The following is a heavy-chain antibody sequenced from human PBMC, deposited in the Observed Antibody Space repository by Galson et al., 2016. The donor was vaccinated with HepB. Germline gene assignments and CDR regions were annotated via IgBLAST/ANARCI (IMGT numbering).Heavy chain of an antibody. CDR2: INPNGAGT. D-gene: IGHD2-15*01. Sequence: SVKVSCKASEYTFTRYYIHWVRQAPGQGLEWMGIINPNGAGTRYAQKFQGRVTMTRDTSTSTVYMELSSLRSEDTAVYYCARGCSGGIECGFDRWGHGTRVTVSS. V-gene: IGHV1-46*01. CDR1: EYTFTRYY. CDR3: ARGCSGGIECGFDR. J-gene: IGHJ5*02.